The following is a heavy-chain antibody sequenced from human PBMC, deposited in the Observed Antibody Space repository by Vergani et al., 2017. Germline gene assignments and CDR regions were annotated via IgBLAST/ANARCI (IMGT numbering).Heavy chain of an antibody. Sequence: QVQLVQSGAEVKKPGASVKVSCKASGYTFTSYYMHWVRQAPGQGLEWMGRINPSGGSTSYAQKFQGRVTMTRDTSTSTVYMELSSLRSEDTAVYYCARDLGAGIAAAWNWFDPWGQGTLVTVSS. CDR3: ARDLGAGIAAAWNWFDP. CDR1: GYTFTSYY. J-gene: IGHJ5*02. D-gene: IGHD6-13*01. CDR2: INPSGGST. V-gene: IGHV1-46*03.